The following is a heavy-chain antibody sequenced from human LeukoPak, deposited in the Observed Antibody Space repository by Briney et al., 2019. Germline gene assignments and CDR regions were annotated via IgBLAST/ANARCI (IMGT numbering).Heavy chain of an antibody. CDR1: GFTFRNFW. D-gene: IGHD1/OR15-1a*01. J-gene: IGHJ4*02. Sequence: SGGPLRLPCAASGFTFRNFWMHWVPKTPGKALVWVSRFNRDGRSTTYADPVKGRFTISRDNAKNTLYLQMNSLRAEDTAVYDCARDVWGTFDYWGQGTLVTVPS. CDR2: FNRDGRST. CDR3: ARDVWGTFDY. V-gene: IGHV3-74*01.